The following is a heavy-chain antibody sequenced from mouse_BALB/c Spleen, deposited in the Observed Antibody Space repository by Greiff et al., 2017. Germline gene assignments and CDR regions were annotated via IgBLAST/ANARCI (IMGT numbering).Heavy chain of an antibody. J-gene: IGHJ4*01. D-gene: IGHD1-1*01. CDR3: ARKNYYGSSYYAMDY. CDR1: GFTFSSYA. CDR2: ISSGGST. V-gene: IGHV5-6-5*01. Sequence: EVKLVESGGGLVKPGGSLKLSCAASGFTFSSYAMSWVRQTPEKRLEWVASISSGGSTYYPDSVKGRFTISRDNPKNTLFLQMTSLRSEDTAMYYCARKNYYGSSYYAMDYWGQGTSVTVSS.